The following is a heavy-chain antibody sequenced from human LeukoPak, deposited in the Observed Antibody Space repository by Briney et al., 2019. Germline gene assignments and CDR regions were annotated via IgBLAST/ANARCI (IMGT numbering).Heavy chain of an antibody. CDR2: IWYDGSNK. CDR3: ARVKQWLPYYYYGMDV. J-gene: IGHJ6*02. CDR1: GFTFSSYG. V-gene: IGHV3-33*01. D-gene: IGHD6-19*01. Sequence: GSLRLSCAASGFTFSSYGMHWVRQAPGKGLEWVAVIWYDGSNKYYADSVKGRFTISRDNSKSTLYLQMNSLRAEDTAVYYCARVKQWLPYYYYGMDVWGQGTTVTVSS.